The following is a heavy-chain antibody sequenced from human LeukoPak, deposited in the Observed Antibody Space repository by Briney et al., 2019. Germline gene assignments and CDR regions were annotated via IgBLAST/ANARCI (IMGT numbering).Heavy chain of an antibody. D-gene: IGHD3-10*01. CDR1: GYTFTSYY. Sequence: PSVKVSCKASGYTFTSYYMHWVRQAPGQGLEWMGIINPSGGSTSYAQKFQGRVTMTRDTSTSTVYMELSSLRSEDTAVYYCAREGRTALDYYYGMDVWGQGTTVTVSS. J-gene: IGHJ6*02. V-gene: IGHV1-46*01. CDR2: INPSGGST. CDR3: AREGRTALDYYYGMDV.